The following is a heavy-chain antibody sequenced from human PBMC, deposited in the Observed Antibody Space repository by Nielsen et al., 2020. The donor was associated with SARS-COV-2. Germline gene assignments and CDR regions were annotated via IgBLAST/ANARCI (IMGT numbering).Heavy chain of an antibody. V-gene: IGHV3-30*03. CDR1: GFTFSSYG. Sequence: GESLKISCAASGFTFSSYGMHWVRQAPGKGLEWVAVISYDGSNKYYADSVKGRFTISRDNSKNTLYLQMNSLRAEDTAVYYCARDPGADSSSWYTDYYYGMDVWGQGTTVTVSS. J-gene: IGHJ6*02. CDR2: ISYDGSNK. CDR3: ARDPGADSSSWYTDYYYGMDV. D-gene: IGHD6-13*01.